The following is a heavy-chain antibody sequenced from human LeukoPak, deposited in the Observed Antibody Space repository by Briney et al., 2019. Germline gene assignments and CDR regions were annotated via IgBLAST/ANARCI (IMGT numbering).Heavy chain of an antibody. V-gene: IGHV5-51*01. D-gene: IGHD6-19*01. CDR1: GYSFAGYW. Sequence: GESLKISCKGSGYSFAGYWIGWLRQMPGKGLEWMGIIYPGDSDTRYSPSFQGQVTISADRSISTAYLQWSSLKASDTAMYYCARHIAVAGHYYYYGMDVWGQGTTVTVSS. J-gene: IGHJ6*02. CDR2: IYPGDSDT. CDR3: ARHIAVAGHYYYYGMDV.